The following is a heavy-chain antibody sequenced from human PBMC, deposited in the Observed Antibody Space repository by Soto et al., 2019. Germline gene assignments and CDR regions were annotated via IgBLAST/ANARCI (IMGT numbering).Heavy chain of an antibody. CDR1: GFTFSSYS. J-gene: IGHJ6*02. Sequence: GGSLRLSCAASGFTFSSYSMNGVRQAPGKGLEWVSYISSSSSTIYYADSVKGRFTISRDNAKNSLYLQMNSLRDEDTAVYYCAREGTMTYELYYYYYGMDVWGQGTTVTVSS. CDR2: ISSSSSTI. V-gene: IGHV3-48*02. D-gene: IGHD3-22*01. CDR3: AREGTMTYELYYYYYGMDV.